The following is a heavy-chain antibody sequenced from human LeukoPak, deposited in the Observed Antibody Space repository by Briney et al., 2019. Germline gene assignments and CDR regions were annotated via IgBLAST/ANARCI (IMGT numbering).Heavy chain of an antibody. V-gene: IGHV3-7*01. CDR2: IKQDGSEK. CDR3: ARDGSVFWSGYYYMDV. D-gene: IGHD3-3*01. CDR1: GFTFSSYW. J-gene: IGHJ6*03. Sequence: GGSLRLSCAASGFTFSSYWMSWVRQAPGKGLEWVANIKQDGSEKYYVDSVKGRFTISRDNAKNSLFLQMNSLGAEDTAMYYCARDGSVFWSGYYYMDVWGKGTTVTVSS.